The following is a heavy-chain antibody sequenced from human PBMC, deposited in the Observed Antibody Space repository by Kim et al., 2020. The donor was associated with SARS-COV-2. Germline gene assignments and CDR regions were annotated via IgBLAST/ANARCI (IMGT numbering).Heavy chain of an antibody. V-gene: IGHV3-30-3*01. J-gene: IGHJ4*01. Sequence: GGSLRLSCAASGFTFSSYAMHWVRQAPGKGLEWVAVISYDGSNKYYADSVKGRFTISRDNSKNTLYLQMNSLRAEDTAVYYCARKGPGIAVAVGLDFDY. CDR2: ISYDGSNK. CDR1: GFTFSSYA. D-gene: IGHD6-19*01. CDR3: ARKGPGIAVAVGLDFDY.